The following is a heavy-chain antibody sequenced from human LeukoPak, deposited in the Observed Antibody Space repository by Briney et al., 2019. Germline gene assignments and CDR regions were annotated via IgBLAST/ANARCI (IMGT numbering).Heavy chain of an antibody. D-gene: IGHD3-10*01. CDR2: IYYSGST. V-gene: IGHV4-59*01. Sequence: PSETLSLTCTVSGGSISSYYWSWIRQPPGKGLEWIGYIYYSGSTNYNPSLKSRVTISVDTSKNQFSLKLSSVTAADTAVYYCASTPVMVRGVIEYYFDYWGQGTLVTVSS. CDR1: GGSISSYY. CDR3: ASTPVMVRGVIEYYFDY. J-gene: IGHJ4*02.